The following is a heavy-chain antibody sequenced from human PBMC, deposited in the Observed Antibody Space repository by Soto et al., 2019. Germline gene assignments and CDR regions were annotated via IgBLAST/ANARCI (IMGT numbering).Heavy chain of an antibody. D-gene: IGHD6-19*01. J-gene: IGHJ4*02. V-gene: IGHV3-21*01. Sequence: GSLRLSCAASGFTFSSYSMNWVRQAPGKGLEWVSSISSSSSYIYYADSVKGRFTISRDNSKNTLYLQMNSLRAEDTAVYYCAKETSSGWSDYFDYWGQGTLVTVSS. CDR3: AKETSSGWSDYFDY. CDR2: ISSSSSYI. CDR1: GFTFSSYS.